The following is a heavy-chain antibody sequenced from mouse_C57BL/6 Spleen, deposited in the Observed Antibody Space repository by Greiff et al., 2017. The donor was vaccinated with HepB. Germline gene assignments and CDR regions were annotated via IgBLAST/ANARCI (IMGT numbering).Heavy chain of an antibody. CDR1: GYSITSGYY. J-gene: IGHJ1*03. CDR2: ISYDGSN. CDR3: ARVMRSYWYFDV. V-gene: IGHV3-6*01. D-gene: IGHD2-3*01. Sequence: ESGPGLVKPSQSLSLTCSVTGYSITSGYYWNWIRQFPGNKLEWMGYISYDGSNNYNPSLKNRISITRDTSKNQFFLKLNSVTTEDTATYYCARVMRSYWYFDVWGTGTTVTVSS.